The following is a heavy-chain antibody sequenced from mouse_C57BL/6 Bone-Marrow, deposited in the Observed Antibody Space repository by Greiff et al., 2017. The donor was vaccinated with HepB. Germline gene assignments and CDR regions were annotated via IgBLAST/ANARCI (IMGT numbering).Heavy chain of an antibody. J-gene: IGHJ4*01. CDR2: INPNNGGT. D-gene: IGHD2-4*01. CDR3: ARSTYDYDGYYYAMDY. CDR1: GYTFTDYY. V-gene: IGHV1-26*01. Sequence: EVQLQQSGPELVKPGASVKISCKASGYTFTDYYMNWVKQSHGKSLEWIGDINPNNGGTSYNQKFKGKATLTVDKSSSTAYMELRSLTSEDSAVYYCARSTYDYDGYYYAMDYWGQGTSVTVSS.